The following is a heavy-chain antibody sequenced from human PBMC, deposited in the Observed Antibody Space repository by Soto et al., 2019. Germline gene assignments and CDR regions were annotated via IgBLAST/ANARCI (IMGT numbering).Heavy chain of an antibody. Sequence: EVQLVESGGGLVQPGGSLKLSCAASGFTLSGSVIYWVRQPSGKGLEWVGRIRSRSNGYATAYAASVRGRFTISRDDSKNTAYLQMNSLKTEDTAVYYCSRPEYSNYDSDYWGQGTLVTVSS. CDR1: GFTLSGSV. V-gene: IGHV3-73*02. J-gene: IGHJ4*02. D-gene: IGHD5-12*01. CDR2: IRSRSNGYAT. CDR3: SRPEYSNYDSDY.